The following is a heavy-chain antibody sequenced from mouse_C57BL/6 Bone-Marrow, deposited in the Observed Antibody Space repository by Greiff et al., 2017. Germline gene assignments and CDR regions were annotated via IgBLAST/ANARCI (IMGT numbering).Heavy chain of an antibody. D-gene: IGHD1-1*01. CDR1: GYAFSSSW. CDR2: IYPGDGDT. J-gene: IGHJ2*01. CDR3: ARARVGDY. V-gene: IGHV1-82*01. Sequence: QVQLQQSGPELVKPGASVKISCKASGYAFSSSWMNWVKQRPGKGLEWIGRIYPGDGDTNYNGKFKGKATLTADKSSSTAYMQLSSLTSEDSAVYFCARARVGDYWCQGTTLTVSS.